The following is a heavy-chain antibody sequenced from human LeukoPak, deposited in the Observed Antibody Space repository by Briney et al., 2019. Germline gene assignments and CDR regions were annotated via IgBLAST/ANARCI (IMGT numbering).Heavy chain of an antibody. Sequence: ASVKVPCKVSGYTLTELSMHWVRQAPGKGLEWMGGFDPEDGETIYAQKFQGRVTMTEDTSTDTAYMELSSLRSEDTAVYYCATKTFGATTLATFDYWGQGTLVTVSS. CDR3: ATKTFGATTLATFDY. J-gene: IGHJ4*02. D-gene: IGHD1-26*01. CDR1: GYTLTELS. V-gene: IGHV1-24*01. CDR2: FDPEDGET.